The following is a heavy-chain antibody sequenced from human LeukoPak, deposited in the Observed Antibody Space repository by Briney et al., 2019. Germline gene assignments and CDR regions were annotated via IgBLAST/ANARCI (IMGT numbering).Heavy chain of an antibody. Sequence: GGSLRLSCAASGFTFSSYEMNWVRHAPGRGLERVSYISSSGSTIYYAYSVKGRFTISRDNAKNSLYPQMYSLRAEDTAVYYCAELGITMIGGVWGKGTTVTISS. CDR3: AELGITMIGGV. CDR1: GFTFSSYE. V-gene: IGHV3-48*03. CDR2: ISSSGSTI. D-gene: IGHD3-10*02. J-gene: IGHJ6*04.